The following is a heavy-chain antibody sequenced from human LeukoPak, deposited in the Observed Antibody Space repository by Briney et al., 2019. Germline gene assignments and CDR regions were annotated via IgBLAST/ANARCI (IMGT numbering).Heavy chain of an antibody. CDR2: ISYDGSNK. J-gene: IGHJ5*02. V-gene: IGHV3-30*04. CDR3: AKDTYYYGSGSLNWFDP. D-gene: IGHD3-10*01. Sequence: GGSLRLSCAASGFTFSSYAMHWVRQAPGKGLEWVAVISYDGSNKYYADSVKGRFTISRDNSKNTLYLQMNSLRAEDTAVYYCAKDTYYYGSGSLNWFDPWGQGTLVTVPS. CDR1: GFTFSSYA.